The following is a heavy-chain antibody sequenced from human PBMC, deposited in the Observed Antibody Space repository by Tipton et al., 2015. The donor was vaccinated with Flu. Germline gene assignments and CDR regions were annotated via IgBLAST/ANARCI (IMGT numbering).Heavy chain of an antibody. CDR1: GYSIASDYY. Sequence: LVKPSETLSLTCSVSGYSIASDYYWGWIRQPPGKGLEWIGNLYHTGSTYYNPSLKSRVTISVDTSKNQFSLKLSSVTAADTAVYYCARSSGLSVDNWFDPWGQGTLVTVSS. CDR2: LYHTGST. D-gene: IGHD3-16*02. CDR3: ARSSGLSVDNWFDP. V-gene: IGHV4-38-2*01. J-gene: IGHJ5*02.